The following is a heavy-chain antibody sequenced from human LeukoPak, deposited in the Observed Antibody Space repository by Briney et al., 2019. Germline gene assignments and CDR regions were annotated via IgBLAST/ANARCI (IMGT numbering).Heavy chain of an antibody. D-gene: IGHD1-26*01. V-gene: IGHV4-59*08. Sequence: PSGTLSLTCTVSGGTISRYYWSWIRQSPGKGLEWIGYIYSTGSTNSSPSLKSRVTISVDTSKNQFSLILRSVTAADTAMYYCARHESAVGPLFHWGQGVLVTVSS. CDR2: IYSTGST. CDR1: GGTISRYY. J-gene: IGHJ4*02. CDR3: ARHESAVGPLFH.